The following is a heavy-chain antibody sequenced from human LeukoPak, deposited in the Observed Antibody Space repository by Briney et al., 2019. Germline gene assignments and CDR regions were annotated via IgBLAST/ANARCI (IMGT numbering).Heavy chain of an antibody. CDR1: GYTSTSYS. J-gene: IGHJ4*02. V-gene: IGHV1-46*01. D-gene: IGHD5-18*01. CDR2: INPSGDST. CDR3: ARTAGRTFDY. Sequence: ADSAKVSSKVSGYTSTSYSMHWVRHHPGPVLEWMGIINPSGDSTSYAQKFQGRVTMTRDTSTSTVYMELSSLRPDDTAVYYCARTAGRTFDYWGQGTLVTVSS.